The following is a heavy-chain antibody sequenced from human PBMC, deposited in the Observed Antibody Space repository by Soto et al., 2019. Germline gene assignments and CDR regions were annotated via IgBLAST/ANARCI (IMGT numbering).Heavy chain of an antibody. CDR1: GGTFSSYA. V-gene: IGHV1-69*06. D-gene: IGHD2-15*01. Sequence: QVQLVQSGAEVKKPGSSVKVSCKASGGTFSSYAISWVRLAPGQGLEWMGGIIPVIGTANYAQKFQGRVTITADKSTSTVYMELSSLRSEDTAVYYCARDRLGDVVVLVAATVRRGYYGMDVW. J-gene: IGHJ6*01. CDR2: IIPVIGTA. CDR3: ARDRLGDVVVLVAATVRRGYYGMDV.